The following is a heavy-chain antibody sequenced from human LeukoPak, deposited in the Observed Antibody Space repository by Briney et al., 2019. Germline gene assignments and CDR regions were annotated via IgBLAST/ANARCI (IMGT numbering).Heavy chain of an antibody. Sequence: ASVKVSCKASGFTFTNYAMQWVRQAPGQRLEWMGWINAGNSHTRYSQRFQGRVTITRDTSATTVYMEVTSLRSEDTAVYYCARGIWSRTVSSYYFDYWGQGTLVTVSS. CDR2: INAGNSHT. J-gene: IGHJ4*02. D-gene: IGHD3-3*01. CDR3: ARGIWSRTVSSYYFDY. CDR1: GFTFTNYA. V-gene: IGHV1-3*01.